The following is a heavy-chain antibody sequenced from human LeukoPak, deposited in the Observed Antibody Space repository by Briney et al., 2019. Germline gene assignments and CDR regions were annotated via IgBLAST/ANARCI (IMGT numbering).Heavy chain of an antibody. Sequence: GGSLRLSCAASGFTFSDYYMTWIRQAPGKGLEWVSSISNSGSSIYYADSVKGRFTISRDNAKNSLYLQMNSLRAEDTAVYYCAKDRPTWPIDYWGQGTLVTVSS. CDR1: GFTFSDYY. V-gene: IGHV3-11*01. CDR3: AKDRPTWPIDY. D-gene: IGHD5-12*01. CDR2: ISNSGSSI. J-gene: IGHJ4*02.